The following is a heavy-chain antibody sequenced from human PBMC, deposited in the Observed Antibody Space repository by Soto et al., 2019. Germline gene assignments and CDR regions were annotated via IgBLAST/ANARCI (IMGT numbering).Heavy chain of an antibody. J-gene: IGHJ6*02. D-gene: IGHD2-8*01. CDR1: GFTFISHS. Sequence: EMQLVESGGGLVKSGGSLRLSCAASGFTFISHSMNWVRQAPGTGLEWVASISSSSSKIYYADSVKGRFTISRDNSENSLYLQMNSLRADATAVYYCARWSGHCSNGVCFGLYFYYNGIDVWGQGTTVIVSS. CDR3: ARWSGHCSNGVCFGLYFYYNGIDV. CDR2: ISSSSSKI. V-gene: IGHV3-21*01.